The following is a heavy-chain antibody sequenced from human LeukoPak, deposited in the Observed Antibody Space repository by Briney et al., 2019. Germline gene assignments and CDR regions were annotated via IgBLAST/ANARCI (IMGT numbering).Heavy chain of an antibody. D-gene: IGHD3-22*01. CDR3: ARLYDGSAYHADHFDY. V-gene: IGHV3-21*01. CDR2: ISSSSSYI. Sequence: PGRSLRLSCAASGFTFSSYAMNWVRQAPGKGLEWVSSISSSSSYIYYADSVKGRFTISRDNAKNSLYLQMNSLRAEDTAVYYCARLYDGSAYHADHFDYWGQGTLVIVSS. CDR1: GFTFSSYA. J-gene: IGHJ4*02.